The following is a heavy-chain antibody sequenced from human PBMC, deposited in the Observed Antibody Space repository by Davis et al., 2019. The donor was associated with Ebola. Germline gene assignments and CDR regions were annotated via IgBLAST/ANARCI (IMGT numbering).Heavy chain of an antibody. CDR2: ISGSGGST. J-gene: IGHJ3*02. V-gene: IGHV3-23*01. CDR1: GFTFSSYA. Sequence: PGGSLRLSCAASGFTFSSYAMSWVRQAPGKGLEWVSAISGSGGSTYYADSVKGRFTISRDNSKNTLYLQMNSLRAEDTAVYYCASDKGAELEPYREPFGGDEINAFDIWGQGTMVTVSS. CDR3: ASDKGAELEPYREPFGGDEINAFDI. D-gene: IGHD1-1*01.